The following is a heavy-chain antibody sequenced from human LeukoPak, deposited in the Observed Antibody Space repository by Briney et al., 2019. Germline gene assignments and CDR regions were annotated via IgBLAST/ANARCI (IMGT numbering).Heavy chain of an antibody. J-gene: IGHJ4*02. CDR3: ARDMDYVWGSYHYPIDY. Sequence: PGGSLRLSCSGSGITLMSYTIHWVRRAPGKGLEWMTCVLDNTDFPYYADSVEGRFIISRDSSKNVVYLQMNSLRAEDTAVYYCARDMDYVWGSYHYPIDYWGQGTLVTVSS. CDR1: GITLMSYT. V-gene: IGHV3-30-3*01. CDR2: VLDNTDFP. D-gene: IGHD3-16*02.